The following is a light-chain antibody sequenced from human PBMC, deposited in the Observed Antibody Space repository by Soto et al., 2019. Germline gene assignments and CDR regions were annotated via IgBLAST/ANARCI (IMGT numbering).Light chain of an antibody. J-gene: IGKJ1*01. CDR1: QSISSW. CDR2: KAS. CDR3: QQSNIYPWT. Sequence: DIPVTKSPSTLSATVGDRVAITCRASQSISSWLAWYQQKPGKAPKFLIYKASSLESGVRSRFSGSGSGTEFTLTISSLQPDDFATDYCQQSNIYPWTFGQGTKVEIK. V-gene: IGKV1-5*03.